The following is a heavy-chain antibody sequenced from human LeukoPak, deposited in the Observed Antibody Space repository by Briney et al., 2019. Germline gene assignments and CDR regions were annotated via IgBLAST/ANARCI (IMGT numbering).Heavy chain of an antibody. CDR3: AKASYRGYDPIDS. CDR1: GFTFSSYG. V-gene: IGHV3-30*02. D-gene: IGHD5-12*01. Sequence: GGSLRLSCAASGFTFSSYGMHWVRQATGKGLEWVTFIHYDGINKYYTDSVKGRFAISRDISKNTLYLQMNSLRAEDTAVYFCAKASYRGYDPIDSWGQGTLVTVSS. CDR2: IHYDGINK. J-gene: IGHJ4*02.